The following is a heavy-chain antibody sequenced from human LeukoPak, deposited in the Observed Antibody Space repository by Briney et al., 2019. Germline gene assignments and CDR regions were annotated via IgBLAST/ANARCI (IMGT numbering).Heavy chain of an antibody. CDR2: ISSSGSTI. D-gene: IGHD2-2*01. CDR1: GFTFSDYY. CDR3: ATAYRYCSSTSCYVY. V-gene: IGHV3-11*01. Sequence: PGGSLRLSWAASGFTFSDYYMSWIRQAPGKGLEWVSYISSSGSTIYYADSVKGRFTISRDNAKNSLYLQMNSLRAEDTAVYYCATAYRYCSSTSCYVYWGQGTLVTVSS. J-gene: IGHJ4*02.